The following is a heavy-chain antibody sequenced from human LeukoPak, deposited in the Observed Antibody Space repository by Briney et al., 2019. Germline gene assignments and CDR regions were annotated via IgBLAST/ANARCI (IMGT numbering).Heavy chain of an antibody. J-gene: IGHJ4*02. D-gene: IGHD4-17*01. V-gene: IGHV1-2*02. Sequence: ASVKVSCKASGYTFTGYYMHWVRQAPGQGLEWMGWINPNSGGTNYAQKFQGRVIMTRDTSISTAYMEMSRLRSDDTAVYYCARLTTTVTSFDYWGQGTLVTVSS. CDR1: GYTFTGYY. CDR2: INPNSGGT. CDR3: ARLTTTVTSFDY.